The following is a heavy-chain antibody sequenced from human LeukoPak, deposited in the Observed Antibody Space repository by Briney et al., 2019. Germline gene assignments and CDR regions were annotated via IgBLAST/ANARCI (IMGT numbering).Heavy chain of an antibody. V-gene: IGHV4-4*07. CDR3: ARLWGYYDSSGYMSKDY. CDR2: IYTSGST. J-gene: IGHJ4*02. D-gene: IGHD3-22*01. Sequence: PSETLSLTCTVSGGSISSYYWSWIRQPAGKGLEWIGRIYTSGSTNYNPSLKSRVTMSVDTSKNQFSLKLSSVTAADTAVYYCARLWGYYDSSGYMSKDYWGQGTLVTVSS. CDR1: GGSISSYY.